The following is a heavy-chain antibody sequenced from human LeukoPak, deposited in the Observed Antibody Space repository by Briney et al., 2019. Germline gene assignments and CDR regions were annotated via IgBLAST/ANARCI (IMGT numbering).Heavy chain of an antibody. CDR1: GFTFSSYA. Sequence: GGSLRLSCAASGFTFSSYAMSWVRQAPGKGLEWVSAISGSGGSTYYADSVKGRFSISRDNSKNTLYLQMNSLRAEGTAVYYCAKDPRGWASGSQEIDYWGQGTLVTVSS. CDR2: ISGSGGST. D-gene: IGHD3-10*01. V-gene: IGHV3-23*01. J-gene: IGHJ4*02. CDR3: AKDPRGWASGSQEIDY.